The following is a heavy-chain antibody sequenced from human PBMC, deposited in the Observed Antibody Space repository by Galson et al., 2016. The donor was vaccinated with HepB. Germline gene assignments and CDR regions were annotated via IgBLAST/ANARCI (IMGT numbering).Heavy chain of an antibody. CDR1: GYTFTSYG. D-gene: IGHD5-18*01. J-gene: IGHJ4*02. CDR3: ASGGSHGYYFDY. CDR2: ISAYNGST. V-gene: IGHV1-18*01. Sequence: SVKVSCKASGYTFTSYGISWVRQAPGQGLEWMGWISAYNGSTNYEQTLQGRVTMTTDTSTRPAYMELRSLRADDTSVYYCASGGSHGYYFDYWGQGTLVTVSS.